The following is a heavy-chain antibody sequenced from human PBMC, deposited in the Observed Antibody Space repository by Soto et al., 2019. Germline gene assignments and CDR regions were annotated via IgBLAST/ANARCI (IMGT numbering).Heavy chain of an antibody. J-gene: IGHJ6*02. CDR2: IIPIFGTA. CDR1: GGTFSSYA. V-gene: IGHV1-69*01. CDR3: ASSQGASSSLDIYYYYYYGMDV. Sequence: QVQLVQSGAEVKKPGSSVKVSCKAPGGTFSSYAISWVRQAPGQGLEWMGGIIPIFGTANYAQKFQGRVTMTADESTSTGYMELSSLRSEDTAVYYCASSQGASSSLDIYYYYYYGMDVWGQGTTVTVSS. D-gene: IGHD6-19*01.